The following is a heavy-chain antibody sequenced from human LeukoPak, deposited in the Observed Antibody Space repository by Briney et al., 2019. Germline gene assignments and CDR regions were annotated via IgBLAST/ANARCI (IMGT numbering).Heavy chain of an antibody. CDR3: ARAGSSLYYYYMDV. V-gene: IGHV4-59*01. J-gene: IGHJ6*03. Sequence: ETLSLTCTVSGGSISSYYWSWIRQPPGKGLEWIGYIYYSGSTNYNPSLKSRVTISVGTSKNQFSLKLSSVTAADTAVYYCARAGSSLYYYYMDVWGKGTTVTVSS. CDR1: GGSISSYY. CDR2: IYYSGST. D-gene: IGHD6-13*01.